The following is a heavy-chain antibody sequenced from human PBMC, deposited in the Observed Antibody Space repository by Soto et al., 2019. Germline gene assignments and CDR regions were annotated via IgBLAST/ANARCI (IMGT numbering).Heavy chain of an antibody. CDR3: AIDLAAGGH. CDR2: INPASGIT. V-gene: IGHV1-46*01. Sequence: QVQLVQSGAEVKKPGASVKLSCRTPGYTFTHYYIHWVRQAPGQGLEWLAIINPASGITNYAQDFQGRVTLTMDTSTTTVYMELSGLIAEDTAIFYCAIDLAAGGHWGQGTLVTVSS. J-gene: IGHJ4*02. D-gene: IGHD6-13*01. CDR1: GYTFTHYY.